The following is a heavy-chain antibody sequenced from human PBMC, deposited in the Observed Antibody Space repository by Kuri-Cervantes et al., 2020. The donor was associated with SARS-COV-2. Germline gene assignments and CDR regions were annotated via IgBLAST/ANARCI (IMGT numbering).Heavy chain of an antibody. J-gene: IGHJ6*02. D-gene: IGHD3-3*01. CDR2: ISGSGGST. CDR3: AKLGGGDYDFWSGYSDYYYGMDV. Sequence: GGSLRLSCAASGFTFSSYAMSWVRQAPGKGLEWVSAISGSGGSTYYADSVKGRFTISRDNSKNTLYLQMNSLRAEDTAVYYWAKLGGGDYDFWSGYSDYYYGMDVWGQGTTVTVSS. CDR1: GFTFSSYA. V-gene: IGHV3-23*01.